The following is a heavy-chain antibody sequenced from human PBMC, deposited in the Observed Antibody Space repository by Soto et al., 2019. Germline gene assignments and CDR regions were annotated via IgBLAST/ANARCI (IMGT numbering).Heavy chain of an antibody. CDR3: AKDQRIVGSTRGYIDY. J-gene: IGHJ4*02. V-gene: IGHV3-30*18. CDR2: ISTDGSYK. CDR1: GFTFNMHG. Sequence: QVQLVESGGGVVQPGRSLRLSCAASGFTFNMHGMHWVRQAPGKGLEWVAVISTDGSYKYHVDSEKGRFTISRDNSNNTLYLQMNSLKTEDTGIYYCAKDQRIVGSTRGYIDYWGQGTLVAVSS. D-gene: IGHD1-26*01.